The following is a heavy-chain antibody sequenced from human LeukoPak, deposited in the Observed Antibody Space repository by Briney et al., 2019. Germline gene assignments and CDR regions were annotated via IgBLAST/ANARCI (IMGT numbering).Heavy chain of an antibody. CDR3: AKGFFGSGTYYNPYFDY. J-gene: IGHJ4*02. V-gene: IGHV3-23*01. Sequence: EPGGSLRLSCVASGFTFKSYAMNWVRQAPGKGLEWVSGMTNGGSTHYGDSVKGRFIISRDISKSTLYLQMNTLSAEDTAVYYCAKGFFGSGTYYNPYFDYWGQGTLGTVSS. D-gene: IGHD3-10*01. CDR2: MTNGGST. CDR1: GFTFKSYA.